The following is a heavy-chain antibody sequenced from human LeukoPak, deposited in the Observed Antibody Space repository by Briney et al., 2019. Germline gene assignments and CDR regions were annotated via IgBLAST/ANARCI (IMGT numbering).Heavy chain of an antibody. D-gene: IGHD6-19*01. V-gene: IGHV3-21*01. Sequence: GGSLRLSCAASGFTLSSYSMNWVRQAPGEGLEWVSSISSGSTYIYYADSVKGRFTISRDNAKNSLYLQMNTLGVEDTAVYYCARISSNGRYYYYYPLDVWGQGTTVTVSS. CDR1: GFTLSSYS. CDR2: ISSGSTYI. CDR3: ARISSNGRYYYYYPLDV. J-gene: IGHJ6*02.